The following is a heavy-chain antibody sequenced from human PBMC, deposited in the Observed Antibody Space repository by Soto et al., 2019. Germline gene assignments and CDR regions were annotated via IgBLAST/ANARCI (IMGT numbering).Heavy chain of an antibody. D-gene: IGHD2-2*01. V-gene: IGHV4-34*01. Sequence: SETLSLTCAVYGGSFSGYYWSWIRQPPGKGLEWIGEINHSGSTNYNPSLKSRVTISVDTSKNQFSLKLSSVTAADTAVYYCARLRGRYCSSTSCRWRSDEDFVRKPLISQKSNWFDPWGQGTLVTVSS. CDR3: ARLRGRYCSSTSCRWRSDEDFVRKPLISQKSNWFDP. CDR1: GGSFSGYY. J-gene: IGHJ5*02. CDR2: INHSGST.